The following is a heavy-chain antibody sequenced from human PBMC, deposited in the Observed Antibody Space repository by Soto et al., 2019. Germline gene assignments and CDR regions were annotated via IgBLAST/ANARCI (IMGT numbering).Heavy chain of an antibody. Sequence: QLQLQESGPGLVKPSETLSLSCTVSGGSISSSNYYWGWVRQTPGKGLEWIGSSFYRGSTHYNPSLKSRVTISVDTSKNQFSLNFYSVTAADTAVYYCATADGFGVVTPFFEYWGQGTLVTVSS. D-gene: IGHD3-3*01. CDR3: ATADGFGVVTPFFEY. V-gene: IGHV4-39*01. CDR2: SFYRGST. CDR1: GGSISSSNYY. J-gene: IGHJ4*02.